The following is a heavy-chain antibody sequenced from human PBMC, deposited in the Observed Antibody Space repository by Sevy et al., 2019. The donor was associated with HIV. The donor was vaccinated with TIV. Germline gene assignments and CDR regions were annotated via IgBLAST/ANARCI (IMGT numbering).Heavy chain of an antibody. CDR3: ARDEEYSSSPDY. CDR2: ISSSSSYI. Sequence: LGGSLRLSCAASGFTFSSYSMNWVRQAPGKGLEWVSSISSSSSYIYYADSVKGRFTISRDNAKNSLYLQMNSLRAEDTAVYYCARDEEYSSSPDYWGQGTLVTVSS. V-gene: IGHV3-21*01. J-gene: IGHJ4*02. CDR1: GFTFSSYS. D-gene: IGHD6-13*01.